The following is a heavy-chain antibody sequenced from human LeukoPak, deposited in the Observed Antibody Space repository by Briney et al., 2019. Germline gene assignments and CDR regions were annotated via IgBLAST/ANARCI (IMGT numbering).Heavy chain of an antibody. V-gene: IGHV4-4*07. J-gene: IGHJ5*02. CDR3: ARDGPFSSPTSGWFYP. CDR1: GGSISSYY. CDR2: IYTSGST. Sequence: SETLSLTCTVSGGSISSYYWSWIRQPAGKGLEWIGRIYTSGSTNYNPSLKSRVTMSVDTSKNQFSLKLSSVTAEDTAVYSCARDGPFSSPTSGWFYPWGQGTLVTVSS. D-gene: IGHD1-1*01.